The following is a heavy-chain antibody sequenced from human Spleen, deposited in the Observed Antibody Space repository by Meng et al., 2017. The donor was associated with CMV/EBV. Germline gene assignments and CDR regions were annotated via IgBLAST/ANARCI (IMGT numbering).Heavy chain of an antibody. CDR1: GGFISSYY. Sequence: SETLSLTCTVSGGFISSYYWSWIRQPPGKGLEWIGYIYYSGTTNYNPSLKSRVTISVDTSKIQFSLKLSSVTAADTAVYYCAEYSSSSLAFDIWGQGTRVTVSS. J-gene: IGHJ3*02. CDR2: IYYSGTT. CDR3: AEYSSSSLAFDI. D-gene: IGHD6-6*01. V-gene: IGHV4-59*01.